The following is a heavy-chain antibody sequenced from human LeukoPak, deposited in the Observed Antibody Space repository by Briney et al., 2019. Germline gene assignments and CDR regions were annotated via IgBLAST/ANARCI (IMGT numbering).Heavy chain of an antibody. D-gene: IGHD5-18*01. CDR2: IYYSGST. CDR1: GGSISSSSYY. V-gene: IGHV4-39*01. CDR3: ARHAYTAMAIDY. Sequence: PSETLSLTRTVSGGSISSSSYYWGWIRQPPGKGLEWIGSIYYSGSTYYNPSLKSRVTISVDTSKNQFSLKLSSVTAADTAVYYCARHAYTAMAIDYWGQGTLVTVSS. J-gene: IGHJ4*02.